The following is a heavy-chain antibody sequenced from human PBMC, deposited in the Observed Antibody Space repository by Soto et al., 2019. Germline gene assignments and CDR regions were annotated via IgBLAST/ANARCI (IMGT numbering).Heavy chain of an antibody. CDR3: ARGLATLPVFAFDI. D-gene: IGHD1-1*01. J-gene: IGHJ3*02. CDR2: ISWNDDK. CDR1: GISLSTSGVG. Sequence: QITLKGYGPTLVKPTQTLTLTCTLSGISLSTSGVGLGWIRQTPVKALEWLALISWNDDKHYNPSLKTRLTITKDTSKNQAVLTMTNMDPVDTATYYCARGLATLPVFAFDIWDQGTVVTVSS. V-gene: IGHV2-5*01.